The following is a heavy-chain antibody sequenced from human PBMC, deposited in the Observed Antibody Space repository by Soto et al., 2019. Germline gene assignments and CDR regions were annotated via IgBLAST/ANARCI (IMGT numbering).Heavy chain of an antibody. CDR3: TSLSGVVPV. CDR1: GFTFSGPA. CDR2: IRSKANSYAT. J-gene: IGHJ4*02. D-gene: IGHD2-2*01. V-gene: IGHV3-73*01. Sequence: GGSLRLSCAASGFTFSGPAIRCVRQASGKGLEWVGRIRSKANSYATAYAASVKGRFTISRDDSKNTAYLQMNSLKTEDTAVYYCTSLSGVVPVWGQGTLVTVSS.